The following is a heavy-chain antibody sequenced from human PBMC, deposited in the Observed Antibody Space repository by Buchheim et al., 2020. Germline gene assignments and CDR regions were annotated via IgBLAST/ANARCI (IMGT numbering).Heavy chain of an antibody. CDR1: GFTFSSYW. Sequence: EVQLVESGGGLVQPGGSLRLSCAASGFTFSSYWMSWVRQAPGKGLKWVANIKQDGSEKYYVDSVKGQFTISRDNAKNSLYLQMNSLRAEDTAVYYCARGCIAARLVCWFDPWGQGTL. CDR3: ARGCIAARLVCWFDP. CDR2: IKQDGSEK. V-gene: IGHV3-7*01. D-gene: IGHD6-6*01. J-gene: IGHJ5*02.